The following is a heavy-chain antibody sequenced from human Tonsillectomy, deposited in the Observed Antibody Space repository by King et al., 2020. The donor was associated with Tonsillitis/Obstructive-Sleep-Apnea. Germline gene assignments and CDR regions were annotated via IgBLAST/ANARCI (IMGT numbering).Heavy chain of an antibody. D-gene: IGHD2-8*01. Sequence: VQLVESGAEVKKPGASVKVSCKASGYTFTSYDINWVRQATGQGLEWMGWMNPNSGNTGYAQKFQGRVTMTRNTSISTAYMELSSLSSEDTAVYYCARGRGYCTTGVCYGRNYSYFYYMDVWGKGTTVTVCS. CDR1: GYTFTSYD. CDR3: ARGRGYCTTGVCYGRNYSYFYYMDV. CDR2: MNPNSGNT. V-gene: IGHV1-8*01. J-gene: IGHJ6*03.